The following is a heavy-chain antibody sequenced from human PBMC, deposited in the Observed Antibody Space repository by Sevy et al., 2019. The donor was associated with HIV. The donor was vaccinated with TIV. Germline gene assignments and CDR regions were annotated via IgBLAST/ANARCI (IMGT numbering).Heavy chain of an antibody. CDR1: GDSITSHY. CDR3: ARDRVTVVIPLVAFDV. J-gene: IGHJ3*01. D-gene: IGHD3-22*01. V-gene: IGHV4-4*07. Sequence: SETLSLTCTVSGDSITSHYWSWIRQPAAKGLEWIGRIYSSGSTNYNPSLENRVTMSVDTSKNQLSLKLSSVTAADTAVYYCARDRVTVVIPLVAFDVWGQGTMVTVSS. CDR2: IYSSGST.